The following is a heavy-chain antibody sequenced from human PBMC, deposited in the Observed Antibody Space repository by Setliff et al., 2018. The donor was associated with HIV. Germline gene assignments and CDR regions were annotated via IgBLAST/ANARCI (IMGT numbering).Heavy chain of an antibody. CDR3: ARGQWELPLDY. D-gene: IGHD1-26*01. CDR1: GGSISSSNW. V-gene: IGHV4-4*02. CDR2: IYHSGSI. Sequence: SETLSLTCAVSGGSISSSNWWSWVRQPPGKGLEWIGEIYHSGSINYNPSLKSRVTISVDTSKNQFSLKLSSVTAADTAVYYCARGQWELPLDYWGQGTLVTVSS. J-gene: IGHJ4*02.